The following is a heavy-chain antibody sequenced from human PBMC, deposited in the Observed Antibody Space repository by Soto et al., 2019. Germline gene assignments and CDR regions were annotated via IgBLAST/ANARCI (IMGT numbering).Heavy chain of an antibody. CDR2: IFYSGST. CDR3: ARHEVLLWFGEGEGYYGMDV. V-gene: IGHV4-39*01. Sequence: SETLSLTCTVSGGSISSSSYYWGWIRQPPGKGLEWIGSIFYSGSTYYNPSLQSRVTISVDTSKNQFSLKLSSVTAADTAVYYCARHEVLLWFGEGEGYYGMDVWGQGTTVTVSS. D-gene: IGHD3-10*01. J-gene: IGHJ6*02. CDR1: GGSISSSSYY.